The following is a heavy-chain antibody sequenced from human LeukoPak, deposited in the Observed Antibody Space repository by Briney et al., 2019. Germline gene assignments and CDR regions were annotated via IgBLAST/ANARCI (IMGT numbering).Heavy chain of an antibody. CDR3: ARGLYSSSWPVDY. CDR1: GGSFSGYY. V-gene: IGHV4-34*01. Sequence: SETLSLTCAVYGGSFSGYYWSWIRQPPRKGLEWIGEINHSGSTNYNPSLKSRVTISVDTSKNQFSLKLSSVTAADTAVYYCARGLYSSSWPVDYWGQGTLVTVSS. D-gene: IGHD6-13*01. J-gene: IGHJ4*02. CDR2: INHSGST.